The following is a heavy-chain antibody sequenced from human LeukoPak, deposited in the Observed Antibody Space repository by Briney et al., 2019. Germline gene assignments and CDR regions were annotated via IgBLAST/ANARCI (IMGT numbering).Heavy chain of an antibody. V-gene: IGHV4-59*01. D-gene: IGHD1-14*01. J-gene: IGHJ2*01. CDR1: GASINNNY. Sequence: SETLSLTCAVSGASINNNYWTWVRQPPGKGLEWIGYIYSNGNTDYNPSLKGRVTMSIETSKNQFSLQLPSVTAADTAVYYCASGTFDGPLYGTYWYFHVWGRGTLVTVSS. CDR2: IYSNGNT. CDR3: ASGTFDGPLYGTYWYFHV.